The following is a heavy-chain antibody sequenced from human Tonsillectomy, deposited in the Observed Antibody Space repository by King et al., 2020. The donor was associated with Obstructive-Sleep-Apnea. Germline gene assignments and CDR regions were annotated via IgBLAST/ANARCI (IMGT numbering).Heavy chain of an antibody. V-gene: IGHV3-30*02. CDR3: AKGVHSSSWS. J-gene: IGHJ5*02. D-gene: IGHD6-13*01. Sequence: VQLVESGGGVVQPGGSLRLSCAASGFTFSDYGMHWVRQAPGKGLEWVAFIRYDGSDEYYADSVKGRFTISRDDSKNTLYLQMNSLRPEDTAVYYCAKGVHSSSWSWGQGTLLTVSS. CDR1: GFTFSDYG. CDR2: IRYDGSDE.